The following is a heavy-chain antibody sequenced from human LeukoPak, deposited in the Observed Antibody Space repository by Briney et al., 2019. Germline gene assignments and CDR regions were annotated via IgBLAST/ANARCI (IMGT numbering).Heavy chain of an antibody. CDR2: ISSSGST. D-gene: IGHD3-22*01. J-gene: IGHJ3*02. V-gene: IGHV4-61*02. CDR3: ARGPYSYDSSGAFDI. Sequence: SETLSLTCTVSGDSISSGDYYWSWIRQPAGKGLEWIGRISSSGSTNYKPSLKSRVTISVDTSKSQFSLKLSSVTAEDTAVYFCARGPYSYDSSGAFDIWGQGTMVTVSS. CDR1: GDSISSGDYY.